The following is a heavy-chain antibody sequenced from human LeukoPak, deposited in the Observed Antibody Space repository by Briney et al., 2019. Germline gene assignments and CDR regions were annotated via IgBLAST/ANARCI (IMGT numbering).Heavy chain of an antibody. J-gene: IGHJ6*02. Sequence: GSLRLSCAASGFTFSSYWMYWVRQAPGKGLVWVSRINSDGSSTSYADSVKGRFTISRDNAKNTLYLQMNSLRAEDTAVYYCAWGAYSSGWDPYYYGMDVWGQGTTVTVSS. D-gene: IGHD6-19*01. CDR3: AWGAYSSGWDPYYYGMDV. V-gene: IGHV3-74*01. CDR1: GFTFSSYW. CDR2: INSDGSST.